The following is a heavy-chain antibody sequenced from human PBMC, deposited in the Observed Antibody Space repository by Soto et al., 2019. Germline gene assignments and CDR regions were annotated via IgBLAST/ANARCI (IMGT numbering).Heavy chain of an antibody. V-gene: IGHV5-10-1*01. J-gene: IGHJ6*02. CDR1: GYSFTSYW. CDR3: ARHDITMVRGSRYYCGMDV. D-gene: IGHD3-10*01. CDR2: IDPSDSYT. Sequence: PGESLKISCKGSGYSFTSYWISWVRQMPGKGLEWMGRIDPSDSYTNYSPSFQGHVTISADKSISTAYLQWSSLKASDTAMYYCARHDITMVRGSRYYCGMDVWGQGTTVTVSS.